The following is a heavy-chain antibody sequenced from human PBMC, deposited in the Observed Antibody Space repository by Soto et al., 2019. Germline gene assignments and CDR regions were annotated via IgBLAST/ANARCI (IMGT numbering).Heavy chain of an antibody. CDR2: VYHTGDT. J-gene: IGHJ5*02. CDR1: GGTVASSHW. Sequence: SETLSLTCGVSGGTVASSHWCSCVRQSPGRGLEWIGNVYHTGDTNFNPSLQSRVTFSVDKSNNQFSLRLTSVTAADTAVYFCAREVVTAGGNNYFDPWGPGTLVTVSS. CDR3: AREVVTAGGNNYFDP. V-gene: IGHV4-4*02. D-gene: IGHD2-21*02.